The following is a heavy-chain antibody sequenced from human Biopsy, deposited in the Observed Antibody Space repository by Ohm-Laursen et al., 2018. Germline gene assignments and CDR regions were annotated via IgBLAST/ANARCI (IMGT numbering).Heavy chain of an antibody. Sequence: TLSLTCSVSGASVKTSGYFWAWIRQRPGKGLEWIGYISYNERTHYNPSLTSRLAISFDTSNNRISLQLRSVSVADTAVYYCVREPKTGTAEAWFLDLWGRCSPVTVPS. CDR3: VREPKTGTAEAWFLDL. CDR1: GASVKTSGYF. V-gene: IGHV4-31*03. J-gene: IGHJ2*01. D-gene: IGHD3-9*01. CDR2: ISYNERT.